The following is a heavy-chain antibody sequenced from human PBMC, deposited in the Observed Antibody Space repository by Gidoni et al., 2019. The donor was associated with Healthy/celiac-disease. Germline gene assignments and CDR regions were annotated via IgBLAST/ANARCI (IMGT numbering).Heavy chain of an antibody. D-gene: IGHD3-22*01. CDR1: GVSFDDDA. V-gene: IGHV3-9*01. CDR3: AKEDKTDYYDSSGYCQNWYFDL. Sequence: EVQRVESGGGLVQPGGSLRLSCAASGVSFDDDAMPCVRQAPGKGLEWVSGLSWNRGSIGYADSVKGRVTSSIDNAKNSLDLQMNILRAEDTALYYCAKEDKTDYYDSSGYCQNWYFDLWGRGTLVTVSS. CDR2: LSWNRGSI. J-gene: IGHJ2*01.